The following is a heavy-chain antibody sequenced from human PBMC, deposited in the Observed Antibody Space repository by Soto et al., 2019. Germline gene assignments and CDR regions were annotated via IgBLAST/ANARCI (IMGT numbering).Heavy chain of an antibody. J-gene: IGHJ6*02. CDR1: GFSLTTSGVA. D-gene: IGHD3-3*01. V-gene: IGHV2-5*01. CDR3: AHGVFTIYYAIDV. Sequence: QITLKESGPTLVKPTQTLTLTCTFSGFSLTTSGVAVGWIRQSPGKALEWLALIYWNDDKRYSPSLNNRLTIAKDTSKNQVVLTMTNMDPVDTATYYCAHGVFTIYYAIDVWAKGPRSPSP. CDR2: IYWNDDK.